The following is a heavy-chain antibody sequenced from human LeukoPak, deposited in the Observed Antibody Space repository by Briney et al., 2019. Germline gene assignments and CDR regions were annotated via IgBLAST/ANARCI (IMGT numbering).Heavy chain of an antibody. Sequence: SETLSLTCTVSGGSIISYYWSWIRQPPGKGLEWIGYIYYSGTTNYNPSLKSRVTISVDTSKNQFPLKVNSVTAADTAVYYCARQGFRSTWFDPWGQGTLVTVSS. CDR1: GGSIISYY. J-gene: IGHJ5*02. V-gene: IGHV4-59*08. CDR2: IYYSGTT. CDR3: ARQGFRSTWFDP.